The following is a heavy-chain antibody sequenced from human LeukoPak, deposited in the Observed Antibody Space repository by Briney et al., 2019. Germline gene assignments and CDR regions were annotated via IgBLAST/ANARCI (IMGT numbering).Heavy chain of an antibody. CDR2: INHSGST. CDR1: GGSFYGHH. CDR3: ARTLAAAGTWSRYQLYPGSRRQYNWFDP. D-gene: IGHD6-13*01. V-gene: IGHV4-34*01. J-gene: IGHJ5*02. Sequence: PSENLSRKASVYGGSFYGHHWRCIRPPPGNGWEWSGEINHSGSTNYNPSLKSRVTISVDTSKNQFSLKLSSVTAADTAVYYCARTLAAAGTWSRYQLYPGSRRQYNWFDPWGQGTLVTVSS.